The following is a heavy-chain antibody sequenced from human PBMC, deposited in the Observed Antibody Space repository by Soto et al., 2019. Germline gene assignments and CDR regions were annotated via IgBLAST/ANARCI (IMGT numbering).Heavy chain of an antibody. V-gene: IGHV3-23*01. Sequence: PGGSLRLSCAASGFTFRAFAMNWVRQAPGKGLEWVSTISGRTATTYADSVKGRFTVSRDNSKNTIYLQMNSLAPGDTAVYYCAKGSHIAARPFYFDFWGQGTQVTVSS. CDR3: AKGSHIAARPFYFDF. CDR1: GFTFRAFA. D-gene: IGHD6-6*01. J-gene: IGHJ4*02. CDR2: ISGRTAT.